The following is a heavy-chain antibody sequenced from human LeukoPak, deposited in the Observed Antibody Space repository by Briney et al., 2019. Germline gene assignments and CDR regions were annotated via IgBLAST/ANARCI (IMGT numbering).Heavy chain of an antibody. CDR3: ARGRLGRWKGIDY. CDR2: INHSGST. Sequence: SETLSLTCGVYGGSFSGYYWSWIRQPPGKGLEWIGEINHSGSTKYNPSLKSRVTISVDTSKNQFSLKLSSVTAADTAVYYCARGRLGRWKGIDYWGQGTLVTVSS. V-gene: IGHV4-34*01. J-gene: IGHJ4*02. D-gene: IGHD7-27*01. CDR1: GGSFSGYY.